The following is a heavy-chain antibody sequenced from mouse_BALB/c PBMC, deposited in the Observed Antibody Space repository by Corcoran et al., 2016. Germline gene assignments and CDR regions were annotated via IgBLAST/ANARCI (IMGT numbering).Heavy chain of an antibody. D-gene: IGHD2-4*01. CDR3: ARLGDYGWSAY. CDR1: GFDFSRYW. CDR2: INTVSNTI. Sequence: EVKLLESGGGLVQPGGSLKLSCAASGFDFSRYWMNWVRQAPGKGLEWIGEINTVSNTINYTPSLKDKFIISRDNAKNTLYLQMSKVRAEDTGREYGARLGDYGWSAYGGQGTLVTVST. J-gene: IGHJ3*01. V-gene: IGHV4-1*02.